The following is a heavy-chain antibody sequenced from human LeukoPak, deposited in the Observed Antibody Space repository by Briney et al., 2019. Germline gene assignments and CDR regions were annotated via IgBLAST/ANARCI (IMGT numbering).Heavy chain of an antibody. CDR3: ATAYGSDLHAFDI. V-gene: IGHV1-8*01. D-gene: IGHD3-10*01. J-gene: IGHJ3*02. Sequence: GASVKVSCKASGYTFTSYDINWVRQATGQELEWMGWMNPNSGNTGYAQKFQGRVTMTRNTSISTAYMELSSLRSEDTAVYYCATAYGSDLHAFDIWGQGTMVTVSS. CDR1: GYTFTSYD. CDR2: MNPNSGNT.